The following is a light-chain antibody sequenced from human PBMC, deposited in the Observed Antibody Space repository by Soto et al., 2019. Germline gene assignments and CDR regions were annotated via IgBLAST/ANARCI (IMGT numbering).Light chain of an antibody. V-gene: IGKV3-15*01. CDR3: QQYNNWPRAT. CDR1: QSINSN. J-gene: IGKJ4*01. Sequence: IVMTQSPATLSVSPGDGATLSCRASQSINSNLAWYQQKPGQAPRLLMFRASIRATGFPARFSGSGSGTEFNITISSLQSEDSAIYYCQQYNNWPRATFGGGTKVDI. CDR2: RAS.